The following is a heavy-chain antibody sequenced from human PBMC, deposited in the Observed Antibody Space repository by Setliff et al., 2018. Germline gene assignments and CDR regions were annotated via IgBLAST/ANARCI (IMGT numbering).Heavy chain of an antibody. CDR1: GYTFTVYT. CDR3: ARVWGSGWYGGAFDI. D-gene: IGHD6-19*01. CDR2: INTYTGSP. J-gene: IGHJ3*02. V-gene: IGHV7-4-1*02. Sequence: GASVKVSCKVSGYTFTVYTMNWVRQAPGQGLEWMGWINTYTGSPTYAQGFTGRFVFSLDTSVSTAYLQISSLKAEDTAVYYCARVWGSGWYGGAFDIWGQGTMVTVSS.